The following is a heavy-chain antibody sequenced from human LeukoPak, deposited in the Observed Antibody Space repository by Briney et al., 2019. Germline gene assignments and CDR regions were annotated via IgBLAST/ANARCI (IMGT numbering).Heavy chain of an antibody. CDR2: IYYSGST. V-gene: IGHV4-39*07. D-gene: IGHD3-3*01. CDR1: GGSISSSSYY. CDR3: ARDEKAYYDFWSGYHMGAGWFDP. J-gene: IGHJ5*02. Sequence: SETLSLTCTVSGGSISSSSYYWGGIRQPPGQGLEWIGSIYYSGSTYYNPSLKSRVTISVDTSKNQFSLKLSSVTAADTAVYYCARDEKAYYDFWSGYHMGAGWFDPWGQGTLVTVSS.